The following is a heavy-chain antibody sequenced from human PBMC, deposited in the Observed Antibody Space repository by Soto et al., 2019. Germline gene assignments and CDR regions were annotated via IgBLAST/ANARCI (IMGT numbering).Heavy chain of an antibody. CDR2: ISSSGSTI. CDR1: GFTFSSYD. D-gene: IGHD3-9*01. V-gene: IGHV3-48*03. J-gene: IGHJ4*02. Sequence: GSLILSCTAAGFTFSSYDMNWVSQAPGKGLEWVSYISSSGSTIYYADSVKGRFTISRDNAKNSLYLQMNSLRAEDTAVYYCARDPLDILTGYTTNDYFDTWVQGTLVTV. CDR3: ARDPLDILTGYTTNDYFDT.